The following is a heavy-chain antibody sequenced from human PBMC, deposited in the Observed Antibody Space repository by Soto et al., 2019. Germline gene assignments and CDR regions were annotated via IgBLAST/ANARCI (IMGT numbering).Heavy chain of an antibody. CDR2: IIPIFGTA. D-gene: IGHD6-6*01. J-gene: IGHJ6*03. V-gene: IGHV1-69*13. Sequence: ASVKVSCKASGGTFSSYAISWVRQAPGQGLEWMGGIIPIFGTANYAQKFQGRVTITADESTSTAYMELSSLRSEDMAVYYCAGGEMGSSSIYYYYMDVWGKGTTVTVSS. CDR3: AGGEMGSSSIYYYYMDV. CDR1: GGTFSSYA.